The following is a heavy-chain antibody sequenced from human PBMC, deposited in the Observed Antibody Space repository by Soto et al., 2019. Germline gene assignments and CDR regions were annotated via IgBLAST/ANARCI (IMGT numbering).Heavy chain of an antibody. V-gene: IGHV5-51*01. CDR2: IYPGDSDT. CDR3: ARMMAASGTAFDY. D-gene: IGHD6-13*01. J-gene: IGHJ4*02. Sequence: PGESLKISCQASGYSFISSWIGWMRQMPGKGLEWMGIIYPGDSDTRYSPSFQGQVTISADKSTSTAYLQWSSLKASDTATYYCARMMAASGTAFDYWGKGALVTVSS. CDR1: GYSFISSW.